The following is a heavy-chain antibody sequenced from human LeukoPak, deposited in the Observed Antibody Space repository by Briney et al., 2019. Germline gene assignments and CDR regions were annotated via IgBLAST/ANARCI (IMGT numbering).Heavy chain of an antibody. Sequence: GGSLRLSCAASGFTFSSHVMSWVRQAPGKGLEWVSGISSSGGSTYYADSVKGRFTISSDNSKNTLNLQMNSLRAEDTAVYYCAKDSIVGATSGVYWGQGTLVTVPS. CDR3: AKDSIVGATSGVY. J-gene: IGHJ4*02. V-gene: IGHV3-23*01. CDR2: ISSSGGST. D-gene: IGHD1-26*01. CDR1: GFTFSSHV.